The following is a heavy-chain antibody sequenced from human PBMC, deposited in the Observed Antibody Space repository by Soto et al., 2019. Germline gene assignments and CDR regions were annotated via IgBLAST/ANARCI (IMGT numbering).Heavy chain of an antibody. CDR1: GFTVSAYS. D-gene: IGHD2-21*01. CDR2: VSYDGSLK. Sequence: QVELVESGGGVVQPGTSLRLSCAASGFTVSAYSINWVRQSPGKGLEWVAVVSYDGSLKFYADSVKGRFAISRDNSMNTMYLQMNSLSADDTAVYYCAREIRGAIGPLDYWGQGTLVTVSS. J-gene: IGHJ4*02. V-gene: IGHV3-30*09. CDR3: AREIRGAIGPLDY.